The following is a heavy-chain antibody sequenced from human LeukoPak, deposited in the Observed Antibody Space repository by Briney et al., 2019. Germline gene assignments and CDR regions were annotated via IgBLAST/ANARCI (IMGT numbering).Heavy chain of an antibody. CDR2: IYYSGST. D-gene: IGHD6-19*01. V-gene: IGHV4-59*01. CDR3: ARSYSSCWYYFDY. J-gene: IGHJ4*02. CDR1: GGSISSYY. Sequence: PSETLSLTCTVSGGSISSYYWSWIRQPPGKGLEWIGYIYYSGSTNYNPSLKSRVTISVDTSKNQFSPKLSSVTAADTAVYYCARSYSSCWYYFDYWGQGTLVTVSS.